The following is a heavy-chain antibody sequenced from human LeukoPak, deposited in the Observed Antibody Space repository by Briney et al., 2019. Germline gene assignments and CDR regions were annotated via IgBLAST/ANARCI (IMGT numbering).Heavy chain of an antibody. D-gene: IGHD3-22*01. CDR3: ARAWQEWHYYDSSGYYYLNWFDP. V-gene: IGHV4-59*01. CDR1: GGSMNSYY. CDR2: IYYSGST. Sequence: PSETLSLTCTVSGGSMNSYYWSWIRQPPGKGLEWIGYIYYSGSTNYNPALNSRVTISVDTSKSQFSLKLGSVTAADTAVHYCARAWQEWHYYDSSGYYYLNWFDPWGQGTLVTVSS. J-gene: IGHJ5*02.